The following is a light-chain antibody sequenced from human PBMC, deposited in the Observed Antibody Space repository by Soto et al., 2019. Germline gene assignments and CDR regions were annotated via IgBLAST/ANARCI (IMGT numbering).Light chain of an antibody. J-gene: IGKJ1*01. CDR1: QSITRW. CDR2: KAS. CDR3: QQYNTSPWT. Sequence: DIQMTQSPSTLSASVGDRVTIICRASQSITRWLARYQQKPGKAPKLLIYKASNLESGVPSRFSGTGSGTEFTLTIRSLQPDDIATYYCQQYNTSPWTFGQGTKVEIK. V-gene: IGKV1-5*03.